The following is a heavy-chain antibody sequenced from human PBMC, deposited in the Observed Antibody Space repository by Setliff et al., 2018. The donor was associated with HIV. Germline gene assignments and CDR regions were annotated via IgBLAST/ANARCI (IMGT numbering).Heavy chain of an antibody. V-gene: IGHV3-23*01. CDR3: ARTYYYDASGYYRPFDI. D-gene: IGHD3-22*01. Sequence: GGSLRLSCAASGFTFSSYAMSWVRQAPGKGLEWVSGISAGGGSTYYADSVKGRFTISRDNAKNSLYLQMNSLRAEDTAVYYCARTYYYDASGYYRPFDIWGQGTMVTVS. CDR1: GFTFSSYA. J-gene: IGHJ3*02. CDR2: ISAGGGST.